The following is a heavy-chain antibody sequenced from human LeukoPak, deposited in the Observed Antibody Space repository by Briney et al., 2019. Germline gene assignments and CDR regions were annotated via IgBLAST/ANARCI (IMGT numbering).Heavy chain of an antibody. V-gene: IGHV4-31*03. D-gene: IGHD3-10*01. CDR3: ARVTSGEFADY. Sequence: LSLTCTVSGGSISIGGYYWSWIRQHPGKGLEWIGYIYYSGITYYNPSLKSRVIISVDTSKNQFSLHLSSVTAADTAVYYCARVTSGEFADYWGQGTLVTVSS. CDR2: IYYSGIT. J-gene: IGHJ4*02. CDR1: GGSISIGGYY.